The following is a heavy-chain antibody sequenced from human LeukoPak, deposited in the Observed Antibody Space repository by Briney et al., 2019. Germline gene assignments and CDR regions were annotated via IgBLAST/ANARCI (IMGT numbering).Heavy chain of an antibody. J-gene: IGHJ3*02. CDR1: GFTFSKYW. CDR2: INPDDKST. CDR3: LTIVETPIDASDI. Sequence: GGSLRLSCAASGFTFSKYWLHWVRQPPGRGLVWLARINPDDKSTSYADSVKGRFTISIDDAKETLFLQMNSLTAEDTAVYYCLTIVETPIDASDIWGQGAMVTVSS. V-gene: IGHV3-74*01. D-gene: IGHD4-23*01.